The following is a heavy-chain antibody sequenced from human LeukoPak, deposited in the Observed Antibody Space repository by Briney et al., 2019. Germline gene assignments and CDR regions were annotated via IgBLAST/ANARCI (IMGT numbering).Heavy chain of an antibody. CDR2: IRDGDGRT. CDR3: AKDHSTTWLGSFNY. D-gene: IGHD2-2*01. Sequence: GGSLRLSCAASGFTFNRAAMSWVRQPPGKGLEWVSLIRDGDGRTHYADSVKGRFTISRDNSKKMVYLQMNGLRADDTAVYYCAKDHSTTWLGSFNYWGQGTLVTVSS. CDR1: GFTFNRAA. V-gene: IGHV3-23*01. J-gene: IGHJ4*02.